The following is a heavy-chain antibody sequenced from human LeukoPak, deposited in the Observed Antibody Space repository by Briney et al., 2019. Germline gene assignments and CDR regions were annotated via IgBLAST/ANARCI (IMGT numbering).Heavy chain of an antibody. J-gene: IGHJ4*02. CDR2: ISTTGSPI. CDR3: ARTSSF. V-gene: IGHV3-11*04. D-gene: IGHD1-26*01. CDR1: GFPFGNAW. Sequence: GGSLRLSCAASGFPFGNAWMSWVRQAPGKGLEWVSYISTTGSPIYYADSVKGRFTISRDNAENSLYLQMNSLRAEDTAVYYCARTSSFWGQGTLVTVSS.